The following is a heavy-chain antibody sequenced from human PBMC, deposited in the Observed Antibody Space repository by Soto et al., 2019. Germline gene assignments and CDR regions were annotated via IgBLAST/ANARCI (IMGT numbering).Heavy chain of an antibody. CDR1: GFTFSSYA. Sequence: GGSLRLSCAASGFTFSSYAMSWVRQAPGKGLEWVSAISGSGGSTYYADSVKGRFTISRDNSKNTLYLQMNSLRAEDTAVYYCAKDGPPYYDFWSANYYYYYMDVWGKGTTVTVSS. D-gene: IGHD3-3*01. J-gene: IGHJ6*03. CDR3: AKDGPPYYDFWSANYYYYYMDV. CDR2: ISGSGGST. V-gene: IGHV3-23*01.